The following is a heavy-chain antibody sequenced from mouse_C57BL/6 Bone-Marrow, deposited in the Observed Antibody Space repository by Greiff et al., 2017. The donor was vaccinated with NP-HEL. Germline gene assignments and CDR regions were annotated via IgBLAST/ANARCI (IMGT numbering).Heavy chain of an antibody. CDR3: ARDYCGSSPYYFDY. D-gene: IGHD1-1*01. J-gene: IGHJ2*01. CDR2: IYPGSGST. CDR1: GYTFTSYW. Sequence: VQLQQPGAELVKPGASVKMSCKASGYTFTSYWITWVKQRPGQGLEWIGDIYPGSGSTNYNEKFKSKATLTVDTSSSTAYMQLSSLTSEDSAVYYCARDYCGSSPYYFDYWGQGTTLTVSS. V-gene: IGHV1-55*01.